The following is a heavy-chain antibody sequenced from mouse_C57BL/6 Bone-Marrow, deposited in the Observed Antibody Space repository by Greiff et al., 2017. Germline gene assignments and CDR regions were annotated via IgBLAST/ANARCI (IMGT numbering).Heavy chain of an antibody. D-gene: IGHD1-1*01. CDR2: IHPNSGST. CDR3: ARDGSRYFDV. V-gene: IGHV1-64*01. Sequence: VQLQPPGAELVKPGASVKLSCKASGYTFTSYWMHWVKQRPGQGHEWIGMIHPNSGSTNYNEKFKSKATLTVDKSSSTAYMQLSSLTSEDSAVYYCARDGSRYFDVWGTGTTVTVSS. CDR1: GYTFTSYW. J-gene: IGHJ1*03.